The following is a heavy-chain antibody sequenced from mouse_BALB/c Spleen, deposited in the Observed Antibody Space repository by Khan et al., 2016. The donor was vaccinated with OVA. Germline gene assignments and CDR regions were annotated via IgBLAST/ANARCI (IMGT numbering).Heavy chain of an antibody. CDR3: ARIKKIVSTYFDY. CDR2: TNPTNGRT. V-gene: IGHV1S81*02. CDR1: GYTFTSYW. J-gene: IGHJ2*01. Sequence: QVQLQQPGAELVKAGASVKMSCKASGYTFTSYWMHWVKQRLGQGLEWFAETNPTNGRTYYNEKFKSKATLTVDKSSSTAYMLLSSPTFEDSLVYYCARIKKIVSTYFDYWGQGTTLTVSS. D-gene: IGHD2-1*01.